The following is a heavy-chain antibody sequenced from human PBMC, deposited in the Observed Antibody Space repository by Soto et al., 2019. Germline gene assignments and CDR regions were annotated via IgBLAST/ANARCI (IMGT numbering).Heavy chain of an antibody. CDR1: GFTFSSYA. Sequence: GGSLRLSCAASGFTFSSYAMHWVRQAPGKGLEWVAVISYDGSNKYYADSVKGRFTISRDNSKNTLYLQMNSLRAEDTAVYYCAKVKPGIQQWLVYFDYWGQGTPVTVSS. D-gene: IGHD6-19*01. J-gene: IGHJ4*02. CDR3: AKVKPGIQQWLVYFDY. V-gene: IGHV3-30-3*01. CDR2: ISYDGSNK.